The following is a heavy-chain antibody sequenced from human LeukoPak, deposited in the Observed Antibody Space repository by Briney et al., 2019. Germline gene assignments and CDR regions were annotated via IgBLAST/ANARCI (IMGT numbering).Heavy chain of an antibody. V-gene: IGHV4-31*03. D-gene: IGHD1-14*01. CDR1: GGSISSGGYY. CDR3: ARSPEEHWFDP. CDR2: IYYSGST. J-gene: IGHJ5*02. Sequence: SQTLSLTCTVSGGSISSGGYYWSWIRQHPGKGLEWIGSIYYSGSTYYNPSLKSRVTISVDTSKNQFSLKLSSVTAADTAVYYCARSPEEHWFDPWGQGTLVTVSS.